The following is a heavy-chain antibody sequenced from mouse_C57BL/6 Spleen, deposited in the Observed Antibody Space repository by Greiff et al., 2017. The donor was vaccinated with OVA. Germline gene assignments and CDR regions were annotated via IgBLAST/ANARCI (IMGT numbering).Heavy chain of an antibody. D-gene: IGHD1-1*01. V-gene: IGHV1-55*01. CDR2: IYPGSGST. Sequence: QVQLQQPGAELVKPGASVKMSCKASGYTFTSYWITWVKQRPGQGLEWIGDIYPGSGSTNYNEKFKSKATLTVDTASSTAYRQLSSQKSENSAVYYCAREREYYGVDDWGQGITLTVSS. J-gene: IGHJ2*01. CDR3: AREREYYGVDD. CDR1: GYTFTSYW.